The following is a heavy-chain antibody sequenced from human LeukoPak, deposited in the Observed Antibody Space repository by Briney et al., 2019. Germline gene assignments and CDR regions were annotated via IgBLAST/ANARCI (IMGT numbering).Heavy chain of an antibody. Sequence: SETLFLTCTVSGGSISSSSYYWGWIRQPPGKGLEWIGSIYYSGSTYYNPSLKSRVTISVDTSKNQFSLKLSSVTAADTAVYYGARDRMLRGGVDYWAREPWSPSPQ. J-gene: IGHJ4*02. CDR3: ARDRMLRGGVDY. CDR1: GGSISSSSYY. D-gene: IGHD3-10*01. CDR2: IYYSGST. V-gene: IGHV4-39*07.